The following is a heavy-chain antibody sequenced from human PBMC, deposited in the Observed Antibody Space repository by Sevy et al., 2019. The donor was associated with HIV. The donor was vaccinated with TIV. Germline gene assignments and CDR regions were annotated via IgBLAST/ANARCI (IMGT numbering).Heavy chain of an antibody. CDR1: GGSFSGYY. Sequence: SETLSLTCAVYGGSFSGYYWSWIRQPPGKGLEWIGEINHSGRTNYNPSLKSRVTISVDTSKNQFSLKLSSVTAADTAVYYCARGPYSSGGYSGGAGRLFDYWGQGTLVTVSS. CDR3: ARGPYSSGGYSGGAGRLFDY. D-gene: IGHD6-19*01. CDR2: INHSGRT. J-gene: IGHJ4*02. V-gene: IGHV4-34*01.